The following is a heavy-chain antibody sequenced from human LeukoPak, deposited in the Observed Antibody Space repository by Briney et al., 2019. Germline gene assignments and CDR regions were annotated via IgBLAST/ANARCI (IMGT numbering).Heavy chain of an antibody. Sequence: ASVKVSCKASGYTFTGYYMYWVRQAPGQGLEWMGWINPNSGGTNYQGRVTMTRDTSISTAYMVLSRLRSDDTAVYYCARGLGEGNIVVVPAADWFDPWGQGTLVTVSS. CDR3: ARGLGEGNIVVVPAADWFDP. V-gene: IGHV1-2*02. CDR2: INPNSGGT. CDR1: GYTFTGYY. D-gene: IGHD2-2*01. J-gene: IGHJ5*02.